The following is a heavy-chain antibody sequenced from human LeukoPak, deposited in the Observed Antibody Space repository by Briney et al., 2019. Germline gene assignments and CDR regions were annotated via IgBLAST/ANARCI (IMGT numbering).Heavy chain of an antibody. V-gene: IGHV3-23*01. Sequence: GGSLRLSCAASGFTFSNYAMTWVRQAPGKGLEWVSGISGSGGSTYYADSVKGRFTISRDNSKNTLYLQMNSLRAEDTAVFYRAKDLGGNYLFYLDPSGQRALAAVSP. CDR2: ISGSGGST. CDR3: AKDLGGNYLFYLDP. D-gene: IGHD1-26*01. J-gene: IGHJ5*02. CDR1: GFTFSNYA.